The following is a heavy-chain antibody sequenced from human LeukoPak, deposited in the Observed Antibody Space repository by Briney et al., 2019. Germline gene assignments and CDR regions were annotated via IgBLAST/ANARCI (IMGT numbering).Heavy chain of an antibody. Sequence: GGSLRLSCAASGFTFSNCGMHWVRQAPGKGLEWVAGISFDGNNKNYADSVKGRFTISRDNSKNTLYLQMNSLRAEDTAVYYCARDLTGTTADYYYYYGMDVWGQGTTVTVSS. CDR3: ARDLTGTTADYYYYYGMDV. CDR1: GFTFSNCG. V-gene: IGHV3-33*08. D-gene: IGHD1/OR15-1a*01. CDR2: ISFDGNNK. J-gene: IGHJ6*02.